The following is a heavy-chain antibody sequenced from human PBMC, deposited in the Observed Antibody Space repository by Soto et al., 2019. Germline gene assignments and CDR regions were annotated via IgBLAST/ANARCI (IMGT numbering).Heavy chain of an antibody. CDR2: ISYDGSNK. V-gene: IGHV3-30-3*01. J-gene: IGHJ4*02. Sequence: QVQLVESGGGVVQPGRSLRLSCAASGFTFSSYAMHWVRQAPGKGLEWVAVISYDGSNKYYADSVKGRFTISRDNSKNTLYLQMNSLRAEDTAVYYCARDLASGYDWFGLDYWGQGTLVTVSS. CDR3: ARDLASGYDWFGLDY. CDR1: GFTFSSYA. D-gene: IGHD5-12*01.